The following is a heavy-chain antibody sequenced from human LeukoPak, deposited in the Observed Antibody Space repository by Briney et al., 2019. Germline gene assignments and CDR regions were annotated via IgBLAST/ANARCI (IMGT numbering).Heavy chain of an antibody. D-gene: IGHD1-20*01. CDR2: ISGTGFTT. J-gene: IGHJ4*02. V-gene: IGHV3-23*01. CDR1: GFTLSTYA. Sequence: GGSLRLSCAASGFTLSTYAMHWVRQAPGKGLEWVAYISGTGFTTYYADSVKGRFTISSDSSKDTLFLQMNSLRAEDTAIYYCAKDGYNWIAFDDWGQGTLVTVSS. CDR3: AKDGYNWIAFDD.